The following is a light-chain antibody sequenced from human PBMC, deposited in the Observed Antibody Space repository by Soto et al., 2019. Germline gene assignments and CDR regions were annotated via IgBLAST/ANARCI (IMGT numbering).Light chain of an antibody. V-gene: IGLV2-14*01. CDR2: EVT. CDR1: SGDIGGDNY. CDR3: SSYTTNITPVV. J-gene: IGLJ2*01. Sequence: QSALTQPASVSGSPGQSITISCTGTSGDIGGDNYVSWYQQHPGKAPKLLISEVTNRPSGVSNRLPGSKSANTASLTISGLQADDEADYYCSSYTTNITPVVFGGGTKLTVL.